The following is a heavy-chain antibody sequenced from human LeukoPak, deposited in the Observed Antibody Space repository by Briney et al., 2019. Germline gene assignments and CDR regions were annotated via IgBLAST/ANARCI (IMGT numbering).Heavy chain of an antibody. CDR3: ARHRSGGSQDDAFDI. J-gene: IGHJ3*02. CDR2: IKQDGSEK. D-gene: IGHD2-15*01. V-gene: IGHV3-7*01. CDR1: EFTFSTYW. Sequence: PGGSLRLSCAASEFTFSTYWMSWVRQAPGKGLELVADIKQDGSEKYYVHSVKGRFTISRQNAKNSLFLQMNSLRAEDTAVYYCARHRSGGSQDDAFDIWGQGTMVTVSS.